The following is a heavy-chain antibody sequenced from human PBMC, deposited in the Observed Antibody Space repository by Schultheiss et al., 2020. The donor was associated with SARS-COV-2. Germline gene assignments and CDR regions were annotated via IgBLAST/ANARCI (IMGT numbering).Heavy chain of an antibody. Sequence: SVKVSCKASGYTFTSYGISWVRQAPGQGLEWMGGIIPFFPTSNYAHQFQGRVTITADESTSTAYMELSSLRSEDTAVYYCARVPRSPFAAVKQWLFDYWGQGTLVTVSS. J-gene: IGHJ4*02. CDR3: ARVPRSPFAAVKQWLFDY. CDR1: GYTFTSYG. V-gene: IGHV1-69*13. D-gene: IGHD6-19*01. CDR2: IIPFFPTS.